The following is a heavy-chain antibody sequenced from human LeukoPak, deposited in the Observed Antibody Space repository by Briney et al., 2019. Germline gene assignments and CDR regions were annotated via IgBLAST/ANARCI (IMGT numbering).Heavy chain of an antibody. J-gene: IGHJ4*02. V-gene: IGHV3-33*01. D-gene: IGHD6-19*01. CDR1: GFSFSSYG. CDR3: ARDDLAVSGSIDY. Sequence: GGSLRLSCAASGFSFSSYGFHWVRQAPGKGLEWVALIWYDGSGKYFADSVKGRFTISRDNSRNTLYLHMNSLRAEDTAVYFCARDDLAVSGSIDYWGQGTLVTVSS. CDR2: IWYDGSGK.